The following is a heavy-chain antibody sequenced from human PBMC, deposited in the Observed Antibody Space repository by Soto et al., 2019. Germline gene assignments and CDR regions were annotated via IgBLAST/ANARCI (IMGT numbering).Heavy chain of an antibody. CDR2: ISTTSTYI. Sequence: GGSLRLSCAASGFTFSGDSMNWVRQAPGKGLEWVPSISTTSTYIYYADSVKGRFTISRDNANNSLHLQMNSLRAEDTAVYYCTRDYVMDVWRQGSTVTVTS. CDR1: GFTFSGDS. J-gene: IGHJ6*02. V-gene: IGHV3-21*01. CDR3: TRDYVMDV.